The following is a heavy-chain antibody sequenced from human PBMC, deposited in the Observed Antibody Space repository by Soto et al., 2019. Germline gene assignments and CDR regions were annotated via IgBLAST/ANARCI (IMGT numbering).Heavy chain of an antibody. V-gene: IGHV4-59*01. CDR3: ARDYYGSGSYYNDYYYYGMDV. Sequence: SETLPLTCTVSGGSISSYYWSWIRQPPGKGLEWIGYIYYSGSTNYNPSLKSRVTISVDTSKNQFSLKLSSVTAADTAVYYCARDYYGSGSYYNDYYYYGMDVWGQGTTVTVSS. CDR2: IYYSGST. J-gene: IGHJ6*02. D-gene: IGHD3-10*01. CDR1: GGSISSYY.